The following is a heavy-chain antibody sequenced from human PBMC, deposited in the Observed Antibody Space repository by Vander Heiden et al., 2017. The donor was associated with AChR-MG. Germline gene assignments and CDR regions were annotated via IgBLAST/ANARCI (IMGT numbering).Heavy chain of an antibody. CDR2: ISAYNGNT. CDR1: GYTFTNYA. Sequence: QVQLVQSGAELKKPGASVKVSCTPSGYTFTNYAISWARQPPGQGLEWMGWISAYNGNTNYVQKFLGRVTLTTDTSTSTAYMELRSLRSDDTAVYDCARDVSLDYWGQGTLVTVSS. J-gene: IGHJ4*02. V-gene: IGHV1-18*01. CDR3: ARDVSLDY.